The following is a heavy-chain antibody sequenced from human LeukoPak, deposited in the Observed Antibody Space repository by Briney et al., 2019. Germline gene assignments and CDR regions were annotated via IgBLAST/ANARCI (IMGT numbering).Heavy chain of an antibody. D-gene: IGHD3-22*01. CDR2: IYYSGST. Sequence: KTSETLSLTCTVSGGSISSGGYYWSWIRQHPGKGLEWIGYIYYSGSTYYNPSLKSRVTISVDTSKNQFSLKLSSVTAADTAVYYCARVGNDSSGYYGEGDAFDIWGQGTMVTVSS. CDR3: ARVGNDSSGYYGEGDAFDI. CDR1: GGSISSGGYY. J-gene: IGHJ3*02. V-gene: IGHV4-31*03.